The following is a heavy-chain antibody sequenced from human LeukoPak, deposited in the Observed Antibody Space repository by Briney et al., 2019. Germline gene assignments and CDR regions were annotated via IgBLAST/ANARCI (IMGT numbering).Heavy chain of an antibody. V-gene: IGHV1-3*01. CDR3: ARDRRRYSGSIDAFDI. Sequence: ASVKVSCKASGYTFTSYAMHWVRQAPGQRLEWMRWINAGNGNTKYSQKFQGRVTITRDTSASTAYMELSSLRSEDTAVYYCARDRRRYSGSIDAFDIWGQGTMVTVSS. D-gene: IGHD5-12*01. CDR1: GYTFTSYA. CDR2: INAGNGNT. J-gene: IGHJ3*02.